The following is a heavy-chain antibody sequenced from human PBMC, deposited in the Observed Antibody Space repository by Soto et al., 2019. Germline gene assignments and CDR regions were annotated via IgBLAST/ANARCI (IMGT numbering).Heavy chain of an antibody. D-gene: IGHD2-15*01. J-gene: IGHJ5*02. V-gene: IGHV3-21*01. Sequence: GGSVRRSCAASGFTFSSYSMNWVRQAPGKGLEWVSSISSSSSYIYYADSVKGRFTISRDNAKNSLYLQMNSLRAEDTAVYDGARAAVGRWSRRFWFDPWGQGTRVTVSS. CDR1: GFTFSSYS. CDR2: ISSSSSYI. CDR3: ARAAVGRWSRRFWFDP.